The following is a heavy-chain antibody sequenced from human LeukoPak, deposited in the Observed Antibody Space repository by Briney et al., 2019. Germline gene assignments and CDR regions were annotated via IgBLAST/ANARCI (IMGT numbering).Heavy chain of an antibody. CDR2: IIPIFGTA. CDR3: AREGIYSSSWYLYHYYYGMDV. D-gene: IGHD6-13*01. Sequence: SVKVSCKASGGTFSSYDISWVRQAPGQGLEWMGGIIPIFGTANYAQKFQGRVTITADESTSTAYMELSSLRSEDTAVYYCAREGIYSSSWYLYHYYYGMDVWGQGTTVTVSS. J-gene: IGHJ6*02. CDR1: GGTFSSYD. V-gene: IGHV1-69*13.